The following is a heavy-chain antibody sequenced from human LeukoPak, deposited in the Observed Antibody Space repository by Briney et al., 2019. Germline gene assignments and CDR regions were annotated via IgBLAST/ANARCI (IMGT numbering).Heavy chain of an antibody. CDR2: ISAYNGNT. CDR1: GYTFTSYG. D-gene: IGHD2-2*01. CDR3: ARDLEKYADFDY. V-gene: IGHV1-18*01. Sequence: ASVKVSCKASGYTFTSYGISWVRQAPGQGLEWMGWISAYNGNTNYAQKLQGRVTMTTDTSTSTVYMELSSLRSEDTAVYYCARDLEKYADFDYWGQGTLVTVSS. J-gene: IGHJ4*02.